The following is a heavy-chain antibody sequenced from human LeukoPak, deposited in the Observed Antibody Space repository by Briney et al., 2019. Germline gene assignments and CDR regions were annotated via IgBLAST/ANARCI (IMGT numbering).Heavy chain of an antibody. D-gene: IGHD4-17*01. J-gene: IGHJ4*02. CDR3: AKDPPTVTTFLGGADY. V-gene: IGHV3-23*01. Sequence: PGGSLRLSCAASGFTFSRYAMSWVRQAPGKGLEWVSGISGSGGSTYYADSVKGRFTISRDNSKNTLHLQMNSLRAEDTAEYYCAKDPPTVTTFLGGADYWGQGTLVTVSS. CDR1: GFTFSRYA. CDR2: ISGSGGST.